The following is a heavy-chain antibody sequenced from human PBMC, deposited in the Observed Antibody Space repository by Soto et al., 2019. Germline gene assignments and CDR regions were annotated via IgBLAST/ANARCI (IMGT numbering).Heavy chain of an antibody. Sequence: SETLSLTCTVSGGSITSYYWSWIRQPPGKGLEWIGYIYYSGSTKYNPSLKGRLTMSVDTSKNQFSLMVSSVTAADTAVYYCARDSPTSRSFDYWGQGTLVTVS. D-gene: IGHD1-1*01. CDR1: GGSITSYY. CDR3: ARDSPTSRSFDY. CDR2: IYYSGST. J-gene: IGHJ4*02. V-gene: IGHV4-59*12.